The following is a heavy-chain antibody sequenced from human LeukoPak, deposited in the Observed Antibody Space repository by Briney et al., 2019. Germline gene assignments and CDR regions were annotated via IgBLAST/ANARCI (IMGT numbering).Heavy chain of an antibody. CDR1: GYTLTELS. D-gene: IGHD3-22*01. V-gene: IGHV1-24*01. CDR2: FDPEDGET. J-gene: IGHJ5*02. CDR3: ATGHYYYDSSGYYSASVDP. Sequence: GASVKVSCKVSGYTLTELSMHWVRQAPGKGLEWMGGFDPEDGETIYAQKFQGRVTMTEDTSTDTAYMELSSLRSEDTAVYYCATGHYYYDSSGYYSASVDPWGQGTLVTVSS.